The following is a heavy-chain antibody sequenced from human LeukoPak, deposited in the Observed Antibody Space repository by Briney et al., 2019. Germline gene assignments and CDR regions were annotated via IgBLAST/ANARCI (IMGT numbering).Heavy chain of an antibody. J-gene: IGHJ4*02. CDR3: ARATTYDILTGYSDY. V-gene: IGHV3-48*01. D-gene: IGHD3-9*01. CDR2: ITYSSSTI. CDR1: GFTFSSYS. Sequence: PGGSLRLSCAASGFTFSSYSMTWVRQAPGKGLEWVSYITYSSSTIYYADSVKGRFTISRDNAKNSLYLQMNSLRVDDTAVYYCARATTYDILTGYSDYWGQGTLVTVSS.